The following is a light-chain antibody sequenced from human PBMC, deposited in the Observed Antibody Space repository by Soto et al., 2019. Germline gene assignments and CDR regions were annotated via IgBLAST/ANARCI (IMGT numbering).Light chain of an antibody. CDR1: SIDVGGTNH. Sequence: QSALTQPASVSGSPGQSITISCSGTSIDVGGTNHVSWYLQHPGEAPKLIMYDVSNRPSGVSDRFFGSKADNTATLTVFGLQAEDEADYYCCSYTSFSTYVFGTGTKLTVL. V-gene: IGLV2-14*03. CDR3: CSYTSFSTYV. J-gene: IGLJ1*01. CDR2: DVS.